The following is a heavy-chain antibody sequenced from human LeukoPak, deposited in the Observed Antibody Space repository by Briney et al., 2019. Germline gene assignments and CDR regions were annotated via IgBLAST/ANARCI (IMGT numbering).Heavy chain of an antibody. CDR1: GFTFSSYS. CDR3: ARSPRNDYYDSSGYYYGSGSFDY. CDR2: ISSSSSYI. J-gene: IGHJ4*02. Sequence: GGSLRLSCAASGFTFSSYSMNWVRQAPGMGLQWVSSISSSSSYIYYADSVKGRFTISRDNAKNSLYLQMNSLRAEDTAVYYCARSPRNDYYDSSGYYYGSGSFDYWGQGTLVTVSS. D-gene: IGHD3-22*01. V-gene: IGHV3-21*01.